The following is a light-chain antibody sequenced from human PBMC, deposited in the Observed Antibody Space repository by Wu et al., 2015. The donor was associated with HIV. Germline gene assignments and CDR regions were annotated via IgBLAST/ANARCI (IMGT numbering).Light chain of an antibody. CDR1: QNIRSY. CDR2: AAS. Sequence: DTQMTQSPSSLSASVGDRVTITCRASQNIRSYLAWYQQRPGKAPNLLIYAASTLQSGVPSRFSGSGSGTDFTLTISYLESEDFASYYCQQYQSYPYSFGQGTKLGIK. J-gene: IGKJ2*03. CDR3: QQYQSYPYS. V-gene: IGKV1-9*01.